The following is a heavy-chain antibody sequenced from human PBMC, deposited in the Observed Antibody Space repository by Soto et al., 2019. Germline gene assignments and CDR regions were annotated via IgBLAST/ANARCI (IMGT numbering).Heavy chain of an antibody. V-gene: IGHV1-69*01. Sequence: QVQLVQSGAEVKKPGSSVKVSCKAAGGTFSNYAISWVRQAPGQGLEWMGGIIPIFGTTNYAQKFQGRVTITADESTSTASMELSSLRSEDTAVYYCASDSIFGVVIRGIDYYYGMDVWGQGTTVTVSS. CDR3: ASDSIFGVVIRGIDYYYGMDV. CDR2: IIPIFGTT. D-gene: IGHD3-3*01. J-gene: IGHJ6*02. CDR1: GGTFSNYA.